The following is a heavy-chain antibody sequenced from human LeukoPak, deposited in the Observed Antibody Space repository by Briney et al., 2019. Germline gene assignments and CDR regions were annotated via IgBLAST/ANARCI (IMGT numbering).Heavy chain of an antibody. CDR1: GFTFSSYA. D-gene: IGHD3-16*01. Sequence: SGGSLRLSCAASGFTFSSYAPSWVRQAPGKGLEWVSTISSSGDNTYYADSVKGRFTISRDNSKNTLYLQMNSLRAEDTAVYYCALLGRGQYYYMDVWGKGTTVTVSS. CDR3: ALLGRGQYYYMDV. V-gene: IGHV3-23*01. CDR2: ISSSGDNT. J-gene: IGHJ6*03.